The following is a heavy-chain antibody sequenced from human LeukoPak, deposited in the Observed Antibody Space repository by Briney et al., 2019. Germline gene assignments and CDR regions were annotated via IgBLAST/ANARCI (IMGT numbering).Heavy chain of an antibody. CDR1: GFTFSTYW. V-gene: IGHV3-74*01. CDR2: INSDGSST. D-gene: IGHD4-17*01. J-gene: IGHJ3*02. CDR3: ARDLRTTGAFDI. Sequence: GGSLRLSCAASGFTFSTYWMHWVRQAPGKGLVWVSRINSDGSSTRYADSVKGRFTNSRDNAKNTLYLQMNSLRAEDTAVYYCARDLRTTGAFDIWGQGTMVTVSS.